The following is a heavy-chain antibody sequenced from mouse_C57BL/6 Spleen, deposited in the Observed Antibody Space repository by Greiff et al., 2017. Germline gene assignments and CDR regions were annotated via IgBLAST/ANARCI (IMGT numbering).Heavy chain of an antibody. V-gene: IGHV1-54*01. J-gene: IGHJ4*01. Sequence: VQLQQSGAELVRPGTSVKVSCKASGYAFTNYLIEWVKQRPGQGLEWIGVINPGSGGTNYNEKFKGKATLTADKSSSTAYMQLSSLTSEDSAVYFCARWRDGSSPYYAMDYWGQGTSVTVSS. CDR1: GYAFTNYL. CDR2: INPGSGGT. CDR3: ARWRDGSSPYYAMDY. D-gene: IGHD1-1*01.